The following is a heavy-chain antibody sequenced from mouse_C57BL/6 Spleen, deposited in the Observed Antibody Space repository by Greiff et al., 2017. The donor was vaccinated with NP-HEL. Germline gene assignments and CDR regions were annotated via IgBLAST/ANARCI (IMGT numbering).Heavy chain of an antibody. CDR1: GYTFTDYY. CDR3: ARSESKGDFDY. Sequence: VKLQESGAELVRPGASVKLSCKASGYTFTDYYINWVKQRPGQGLEWIARIYPGSGNTYYNEKFKGKATLTAEKSSSTAYMQLSSLTSEDSAVYFCARSESKGDFDYWGQGTTLTVSS. V-gene: IGHV1-76*01. D-gene: IGHD1-3*01. CDR2: IYPGSGNT. J-gene: IGHJ2*01.